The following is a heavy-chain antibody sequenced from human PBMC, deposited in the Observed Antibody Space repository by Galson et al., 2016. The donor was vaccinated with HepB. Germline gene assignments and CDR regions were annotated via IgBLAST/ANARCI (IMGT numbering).Heavy chain of an antibody. CDR1: GDSVASNSGA. CDR3: ARAKNGVHFDY. V-gene: IGHV6-1*01. Sequence: AISGDSVASNSGAWNWIRQSPSRGFEWLGRAYYRSKWYDDYAASVKSRIVINVDTSKNQFSLQLDSVTPEDTAVYYCARAKNGVHFDYWGQGTLVTVSS. J-gene: IGHJ4*02. D-gene: IGHD1-1*01. CDR2: AYYRSKWYD.